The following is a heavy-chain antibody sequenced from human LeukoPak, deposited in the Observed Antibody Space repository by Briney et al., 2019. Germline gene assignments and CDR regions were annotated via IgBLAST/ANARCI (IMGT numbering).Heavy chain of an antibody. CDR1: KFTFSSYW. V-gene: IGHV3-7*01. CDR2: ISQDGSEE. D-gene: IGHD3-22*01. Sequence: GRSLRLSCAASKFTFSSYWMSWVRQAPGKGLEWVACISQDGSEERYVASVKGRFTISRDNAKDSLYLQMNSLRDEDTAVYYCAREKPMIADYWGQGAPVTVSS. J-gene: IGHJ4*02. CDR3: AREKPMIADY.